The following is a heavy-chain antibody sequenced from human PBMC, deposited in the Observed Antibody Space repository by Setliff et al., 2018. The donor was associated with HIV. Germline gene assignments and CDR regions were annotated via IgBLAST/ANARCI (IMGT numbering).Heavy chain of an antibody. D-gene: IGHD3-9*01. V-gene: IGHV1-18*04. Sequence: ASVKVSCKASGYTFTGYYMHWVRQAPGQGLEWMGWISAYNGNTNYAQKLQGRVTMTTDTSTSTAYMELRSLRSDDTAVYYCAREHDSLTGYSFDFWGQGTLVTVSS. J-gene: IGHJ4*02. CDR3: AREHDSLTGYSFDF. CDR2: ISAYNGNT. CDR1: GYTFTGYY.